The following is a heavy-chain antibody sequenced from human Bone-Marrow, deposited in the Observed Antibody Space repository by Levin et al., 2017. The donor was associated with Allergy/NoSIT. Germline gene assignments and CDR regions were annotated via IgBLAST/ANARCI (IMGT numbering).Heavy chain of an antibody. D-gene: IGHD3-16*01. CDR1: GFTFSSHG. J-gene: IGHJ4*02. CDR2: IWYDGSNK. V-gene: IGHV3-33*01. Sequence: GGSLRLSCAASGFTFSSHGMHWVRQAPGKGLEWVAVIWYDGSNKYYADSVKGRFTISRDNSKNTLFLEMNSLRAEDTAVYYCARWGPDKRPDYWGQGTLVTVSS. CDR3: ARWGPDKRPDY.